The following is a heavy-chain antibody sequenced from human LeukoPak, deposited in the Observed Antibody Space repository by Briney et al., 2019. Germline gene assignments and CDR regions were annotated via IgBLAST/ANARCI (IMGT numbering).Heavy chain of an antibody. CDR2: IYYSGST. V-gene: IGHV4-61*01. Sequence: SETLSLTCTVSGGSVSSGSYYWSWIRQPPGKGLEWIGYIYYSGSTNYNPSLKSRVTISVDTSKNQFSLKLSSVTAADTAVYYCARDFGRPLWLNSAFDNWGQGTMVTVSS. J-gene: IGHJ3*02. CDR3: ARDFGRPLWLNSAFDN. D-gene: IGHD5-18*01. CDR1: GGSVSSGSYY.